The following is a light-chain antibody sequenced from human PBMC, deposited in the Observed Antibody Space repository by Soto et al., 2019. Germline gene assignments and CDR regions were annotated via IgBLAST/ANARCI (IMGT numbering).Light chain of an antibody. J-gene: IGKJ4*01. CDR1: QGVNNF. CDR3: QQRSNWPPALS. CDR2: DAS. Sequence: EVVLTQSPATLSLSPGDRATLSCRASQGVNNFLAWYQQKPGQTPRLLIYDASKRATGIPGRFSGSGSGTDFTLTISSLEPEDFAVYYCQQRSNWPPALSFGGGTKVDIK. V-gene: IGKV3-11*01.